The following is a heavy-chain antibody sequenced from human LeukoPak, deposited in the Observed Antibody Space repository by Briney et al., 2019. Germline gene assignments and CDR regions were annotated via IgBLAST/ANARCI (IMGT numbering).Heavy chain of an antibody. V-gene: IGHV3-30*02. CDR3: ALGGLQLWLWGFDY. Sequence: GGSLRLSCAASGFTFVTYGIPWVRQAPGKGLEWVAFIQNDGSNKYYADSVKGRFTVSRDNSKNTVYLQVSSLRAADTAVYYCALGGLQLWLWGFDYWGQGTLVTVSA. J-gene: IGHJ4*02. CDR1: GFTFVTYG. D-gene: IGHD5-18*01. CDR2: IQNDGSNK.